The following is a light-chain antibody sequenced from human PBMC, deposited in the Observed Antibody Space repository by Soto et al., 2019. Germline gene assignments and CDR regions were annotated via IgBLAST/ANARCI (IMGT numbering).Light chain of an antibody. CDR3: AAWDDSLNGYV. Sequence: QPVLTQPPSTSGTPGQRVTISCSGSSSNIGSNTVNWYQHLPGTAPKLLIYSNNRRPSGVPDRFSGSKSGTSASLAVSGLQSEDEADYYCAAWDDSLNGYVFGTGTKVTVL. J-gene: IGLJ1*01. CDR1: SSNIGSNT. CDR2: SNN. V-gene: IGLV1-44*01.